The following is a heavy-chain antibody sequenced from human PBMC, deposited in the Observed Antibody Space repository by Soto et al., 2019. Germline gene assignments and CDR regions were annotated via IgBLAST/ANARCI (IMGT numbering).Heavy chain of an antibody. D-gene: IGHD1-26*01. CDR1: GGSINSDDSF. V-gene: IGHV4-39*01. Sequence: SETLSLTCSVSGGSINSDDSFWGWVRQSPGKGLEGIGSLYYGGSTFYNPSLKSRVTISLDTSKNHFSLRLTSVTAADTAIYYCARQLPVGATSWFDPWGQGTLVTVSS. J-gene: IGHJ5*02. CDR2: LYYGGST. CDR3: ARQLPVGATSWFDP.